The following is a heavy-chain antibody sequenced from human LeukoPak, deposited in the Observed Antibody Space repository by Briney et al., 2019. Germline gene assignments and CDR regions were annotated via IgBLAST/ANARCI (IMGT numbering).Heavy chain of an antibody. CDR1: GGSISSGSYY. V-gene: IGHV4-61*02. D-gene: IGHD1-26*01. CDR2: IYTSGST. J-gene: IGHJ4*02. Sequence: SQTLSLTCTVSGGSISSGSYYWSWIRQPAGKGLEWIGRIYTSGSTNYNPSLKSRVTILVDTSKNQFSLKLSSVTAADTAVYYCARDRIVVLDYWGQGTLVTVSS. CDR3: ARDRIVVLDY.